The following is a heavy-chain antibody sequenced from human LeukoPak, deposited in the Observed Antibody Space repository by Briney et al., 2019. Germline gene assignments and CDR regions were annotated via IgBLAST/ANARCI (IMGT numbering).Heavy chain of an antibody. CDR2: IYPGNSDT. Sequence: GESLEISCKGSGYNFITYWIGGVRQMPGKGLEWMGIIYPGNSDTRYSPSFQGQVTFSADKSISTAYLQWSSLKASDTAIYYCARHRVDNSSPRGMDVWGQGTTVTVSS. CDR1: GYNFITYW. V-gene: IGHV5-51*01. CDR3: ARHRVDNSSPRGMDV. D-gene: IGHD4-11*01. J-gene: IGHJ6*02.